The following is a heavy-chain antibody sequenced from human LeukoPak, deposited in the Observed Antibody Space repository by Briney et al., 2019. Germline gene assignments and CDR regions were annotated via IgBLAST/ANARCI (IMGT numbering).Heavy chain of an antibody. CDR2: IYYSGST. Sequence: PSETLSLTCTVSGGSISSYYWSWIRQPPGKGLEWIGYIYYSGSTNYNPSLKSRVTISVDTSKNKFSLKLSSVTAADTAVYYCARGATSGSYHYGMDVWGQGTTVTISS. CDR1: GGSISSYY. CDR3: ARGATSGSYHYGMDV. D-gene: IGHD1-26*01. J-gene: IGHJ6*02. V-gene: IGHV4-59*01.